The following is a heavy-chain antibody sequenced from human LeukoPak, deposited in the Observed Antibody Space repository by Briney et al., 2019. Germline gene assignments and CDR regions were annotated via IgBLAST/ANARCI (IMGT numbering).Heavy chain of an antibody. CDR2: IWYDGSNK. V-gene: IGHV3-33*01. Sequence: GGSLRLSCAASGFTFSTYGMHWVRQAPGKVLEWVAVIWYDGSNKYYADSVQGRFTISRDNSKNTLYLQMNSLRVEDTAVYFCATDEFGDYYFGYWGQGTLVTVSS. CDR3: ATDEFGDYYFGY. CDR1: GFTFSTYG. D-gene: IGHD4-17*01. J-gene: IGHJ4*02.